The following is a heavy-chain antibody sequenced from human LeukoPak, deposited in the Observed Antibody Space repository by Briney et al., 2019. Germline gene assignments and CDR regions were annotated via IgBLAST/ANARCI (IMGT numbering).Heavy chain of an antibody. CDR3: AKPNPMYFSYGMDV. CDR2: ISFDGSNE. Sequence: PGGSLRLSCAASGFTFSSYAMHWVRQAPGKGLEWVAVISFDGSNEFYADSVKGRFTISRDNSKSTLFLQMNSLRAEDTAVYYCAKPNPMYFSYGMDVGGQGTTVTVSS. D-gene: IGHD2-8*01. J-gene: IGHJ6*02. V-gene: IGHV3-30-3*02. CDR1: GFTFSSYA.